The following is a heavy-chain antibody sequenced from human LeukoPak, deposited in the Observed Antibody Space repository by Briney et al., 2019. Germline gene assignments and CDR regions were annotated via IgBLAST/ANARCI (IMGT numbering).Heavy chain of an antibody. J-gene: IGHJ4*02. Sequence: PGGSLRLSCAASGFTFSNYGMHWVRQAPGKGLEWVAVIYDDGSKEYFADSVKGRFTISRDNSKNAVLLQMNRLRVEDTAVFYCASDFKSGYVDSWGQGTLVTVSS. CDR3: ASDFKSGYVDS. CDR1: GFTFSNYG. CDR2: IYDDGSKE. V-gene: IGHV3-33*01. D-gene: IGHD3-3*01.